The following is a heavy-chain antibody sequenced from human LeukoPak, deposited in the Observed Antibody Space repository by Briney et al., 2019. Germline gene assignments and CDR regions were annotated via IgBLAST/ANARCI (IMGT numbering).Heavy chain of an antibody. CDR3: ARVLDTAMVGGFDY. V-gene: IGHV3-9*01. D-gene: IGHD5-18*01. Sequence: GGSLRLSCAASGFTFDDYAMHWVRQAPGKGLEWVSGISWNSGSIGYADSVKGRFTISRDNAKNSLYLQMNSLRAEDTAVYYCARVLDTAMVGGFDYWGQGTLVTVSS. CDR1: GFTFDDYA. J-gene: IGHJ4*02. CDR2: ISWNSGSI.